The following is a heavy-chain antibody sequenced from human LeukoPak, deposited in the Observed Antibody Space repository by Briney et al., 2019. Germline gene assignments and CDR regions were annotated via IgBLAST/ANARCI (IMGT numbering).Heavy chain of an antibody. D-gene: IGHD3-22*01. CDR1: GYSFTSYW. CDR2: IYPGDSDT. J-gene: IGHJ4*02. CDR3: AILRYYYDSSDYYFDY. V-gene: IGHV5-51*01. Sequence: GESLKISCKGYGYSFTSYWIGCARQMPGKGLEWMGIIYPGDSDTRYSPSFQGQVTISADKSISTAYLQWSSLKASDTAMYYCAILRYYYDSSDYYFDYWGQGTLVTVSS.